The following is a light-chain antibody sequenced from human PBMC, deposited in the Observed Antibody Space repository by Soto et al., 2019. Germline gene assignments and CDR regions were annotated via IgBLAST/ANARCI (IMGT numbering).Light chain of an antibody. J-gene: IGKJ4*01. CDR1: QGIGSY. CDR3: QQLNTYPA. CDR2: GAS. V-gene: IGKV1-9*01. Sequence: DLPLTQSPSFLSASVGDRVTITCRASQGIGSYLGWYQQAPGKAPKLLIYGASTLQSGVPSRFSGSGSGTEYTLTISSLQREGVATYFCQQLNTYPALGGGTKV.